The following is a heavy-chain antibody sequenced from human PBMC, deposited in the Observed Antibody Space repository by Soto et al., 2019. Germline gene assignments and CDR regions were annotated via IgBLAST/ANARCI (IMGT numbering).Heavy chain of an antibody. CDR1: GFTFSSYA. CDR2: ISGGGGST. Sequence: EVQLLESGGGLVQPGGSLRLSCAASGFTFSSYAMSWVRQAPGKGLEWVSAISGGGGSTYYADSVKGRFTISRDNSKNTLYLQMNSLRAEDTAVYYRAKPRWGDYGERVEDVWGQGTTVTVSS. V-gene: IGHV3-23*01. D-gene: IGHD4-17*01. CDR3: AKPRWGDYGERVEDV. J-gene: IGHJ6*02.